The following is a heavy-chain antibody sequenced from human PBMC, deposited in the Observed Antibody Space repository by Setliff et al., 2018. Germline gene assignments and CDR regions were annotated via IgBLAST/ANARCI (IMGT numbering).Heavy chain of an antibody. CDR2: INHSGST. D-gene: IGHD3-22*01. V-gene: IGHV4-34*01. CDR1: GGTFSDYY. Sequence: PSETLSLTCAASGGTFSDYYWTWIRQPPGKGLEWIGEINHSGSTNYNPSLKSRVSISVDTSKNHVSLKLSSVTAADTAVYYCARAHTWSLPNDNSGYPGWFDPWGQGTLVTVSS. J-gene: IGHJ5*02. CDR3: ARAHTWSLPNDNSGYPGWFDP.